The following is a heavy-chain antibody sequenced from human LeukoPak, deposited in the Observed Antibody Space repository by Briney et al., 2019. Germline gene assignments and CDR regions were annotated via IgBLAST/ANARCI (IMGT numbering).Heavy chain of an antibody. D-gene: IGHD5-12*01. CDR2: IRSKSYGGTT. V-gene: IGHV3-49*04. Sequence: GGSLRLFCTASGFPQGEYAIRWVRQAPGKGLAWVGWIRSKSYGGTTEYAAPVKGKFTLSRDDSKSSAYLPMNRLKTEATAVYYWTRGRGIVATIGEDSWGQGALVTVSS. J-gene: IGHJ4*02. CDR1: GFPQGEYA. CDR3: TRGRGIVATIGEDS.